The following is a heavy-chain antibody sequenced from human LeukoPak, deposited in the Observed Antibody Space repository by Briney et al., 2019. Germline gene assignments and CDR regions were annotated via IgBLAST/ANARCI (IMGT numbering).Heavy chain of an antibody. J-gene: IGHJ4*02. Sequence: GESLLLSCAASGFTFSSYIMNSVRQAPGWVLERVSPMSSSNSYIYYADSVQGRFTIYRDNAKNSMYLQMNSLRAEDTAVYYCARSGGGMLYSYAFDYWGQGTLVTVSS. D-gene: IGHD2-8*01. CDR3: ARSGGGMLYSYAFDY. CDR2: MSSSNSYI. CDR1: GFTFSSYI. V-gene: IGHV3-21*01.